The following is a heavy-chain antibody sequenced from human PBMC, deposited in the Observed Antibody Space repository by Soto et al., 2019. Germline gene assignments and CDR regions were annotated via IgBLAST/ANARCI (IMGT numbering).Heavy chain of an antibody. D-gene: IGHD5-18*01. CDR1: GVTVSSNY. CDR3: ARHGDNYGGGYFDY. CDR2: IYSGGST. V-gene: IGHV3-66*04. J-gene: IGHJ4*02. Sequence: EVQLVESGGGLVQPGGSLRLSCAASGVTVSSNYMSWVRQAPGKGLEWVSVIYSGGSTYYADSVKGRFTISRDNSKSTLYLQMNSLRAEDTAVYYCARHGDNYGGGYFDYWGQGTLVTVSS.